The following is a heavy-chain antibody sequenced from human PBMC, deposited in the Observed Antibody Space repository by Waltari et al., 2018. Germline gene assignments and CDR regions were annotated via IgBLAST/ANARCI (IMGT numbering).Heavy chain of an antibody. CDR2: ISRSRRYI. CDR3: ARGGIPDAFDI. J-gene: IGHJ3*02. Sequence: EVQLVESGGGLVKPGGSLRLSCAASGFTFSSYSMNWVRQAPGKGLKWGSAISRSRRYIYYADAVKGRFTISRDNAKNSLYLQMNSLRAEDTAVYYCARGGIPDAFDIWGQGTMVTVSS. CDR1: GFTFSSYS. V-gene: IGHV3-21*01.